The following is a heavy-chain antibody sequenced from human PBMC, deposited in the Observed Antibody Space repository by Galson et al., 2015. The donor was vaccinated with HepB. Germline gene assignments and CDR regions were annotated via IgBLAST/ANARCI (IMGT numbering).Heavy chain of an antibody. Sequence: SVKVSCKASGGTFSSYAISWVRQAPGQGLEWMGGIIPIFGTANYAQKFQGRVTITADESTSTAYMELSSLRSEDTAVYYCARAISGSYGEGGDWFDPWGQGTLVTVSS. CDR1: GGTFSSYA. D-gene: IGHD1-26*01. CDR3: ARAISGSYGEGGDWFDP. V-gene: IGHV1-69*13. CDR2: IIPIFGTA. J-gene: IGHJ5*02.